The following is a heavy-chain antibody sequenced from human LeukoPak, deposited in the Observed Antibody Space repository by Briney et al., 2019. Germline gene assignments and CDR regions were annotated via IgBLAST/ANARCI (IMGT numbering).Heavy chain of an antibody. J-gene: IGHJ4*02. D-gene: IGHD3-22*01. Sequence: ASVKVSCKASGYTFTSYAMHWVRQAPGQRLEWMGWINAGNGNTKYSQKFQGRVTITRDTSASTAYMELSSLRSGDTAVYYCARDTYYYDSSGYYALYYFDYWGQGTLVTVSS. CDR3: ARDTYYYDSSGYYALYYFDY. CDR2: INAGNGNT. CDR1: GYTFTSYA. V-gene: IGHV1-3*01.